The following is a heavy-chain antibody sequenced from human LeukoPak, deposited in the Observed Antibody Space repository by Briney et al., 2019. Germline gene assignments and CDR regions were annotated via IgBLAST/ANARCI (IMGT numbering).Heavy chain of an antibody. CDR2: ISSGGGT. J-gene: IGHJ4*02. CDR1: GFTISNYA. CDR3: ANRGRYYFDY. D-gene: IGHD6-25*01. Sequence: GGSLRLSCATSGFTISNYAMSWVRQAPGKGLEWLSTISSGGGTYYADSVKGRFTISRDNSINTLYLQMNSLRAEDTALYYCANRGRYYFDYWGQGALVTVSS. V-gene: IGHV3-23*01.